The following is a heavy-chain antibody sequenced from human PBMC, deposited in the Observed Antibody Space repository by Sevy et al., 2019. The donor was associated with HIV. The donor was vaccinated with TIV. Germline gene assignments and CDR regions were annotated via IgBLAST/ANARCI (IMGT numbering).Heavy chain of an antibody. Sequence: GGSLRLSCAASGFTFSSYGMHWVRQAPGNGLEWVAVIWYDGSNKYYADSVKGRFTISRDNSKNTLYLQMNSLRAEDTAVYYCARGGGAAAGTFDYWGQGTLVTVSS. V-gene: IGHV3-33*01. CDR1: GFTFSSYG. CDR2: IWYDGSNK. CDR3: ARGGGAAAGTFDY. J-gene: IGHJ4*02. D-gene: IGHD6-13*01.